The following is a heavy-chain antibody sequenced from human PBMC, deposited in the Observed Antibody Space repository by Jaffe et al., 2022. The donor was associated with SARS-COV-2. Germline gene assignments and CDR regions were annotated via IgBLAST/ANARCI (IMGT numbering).Heavy chain of an antibody. V-gene: IGHV3-21*01. CDR1: GFTFSSYS. Sequence: EVQLVESGGGLVKPGGSLRLSCAASGFTFSSYSMNWVRQAPGKGLEWVSSISSSSSYIYYADSVKGRFTISRDNAKNSLYLQMNSLRAEDTAVYYCARALMPDDYGDYGWFDPWGQGTLVTVSS. J-gene: IGHJ5*02. D-gene: IGHD4-17*01. CDR3: ARALMPDDYGDYGWFDP. CDR2: ISSSSSYI.